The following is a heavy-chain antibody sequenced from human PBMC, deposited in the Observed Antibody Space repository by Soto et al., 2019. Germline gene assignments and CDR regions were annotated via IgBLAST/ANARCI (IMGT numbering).Heavy chain of an antibody. CDR3: ARGRVVSAMFGCYYAMDA. CDR2: INHRGST. J-gene: IGHJ6*02. D-gene: IGHD2-15*01. CDR1: GGSLSDYH. V-gene: IGHV4-34*01. Sequence: PSETLSLTCAAYGGSLSDYHWSWIRQPPGKGLEWIGDINHRGSTNYNPSLKGRVTISVDTSKNQFSLKLTSVTAADTAIYYCARGRVVSAMFGCYYAMDAWGQGTSVTVSS.